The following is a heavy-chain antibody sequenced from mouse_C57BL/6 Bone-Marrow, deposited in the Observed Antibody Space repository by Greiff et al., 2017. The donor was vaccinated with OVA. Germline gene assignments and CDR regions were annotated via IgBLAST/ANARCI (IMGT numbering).Heavy chain of an antibody. CDR2: INSNNGGT. J-gene: IGHJ3*01. CDR3: ARGGYYDYDGGAWFAY. V-gene: IGHV1-18*01. Sequence: VQLQQSGPELAKPGASVKIPCKASGYTFTDYNMDWVKQSHGKSLEWIGDINSNNGGTIYNQKFKGKATLTVDKSSSTAYMELRSLTPEDTAVYYCARGGYYDYDGGAWFAYWGQGTLVTVSA. CDR1: GYTFTDYN. D-gene: IGHD2-4*01.